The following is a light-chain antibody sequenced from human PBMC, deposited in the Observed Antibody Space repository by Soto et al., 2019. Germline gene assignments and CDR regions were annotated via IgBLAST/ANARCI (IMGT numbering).Light chain of an antibody. CDR3: YSAADNNLV. Sequence: SYELTQPSSVAVSPGQTARITCSGDVLAKKYARWFQQKPGQAPVLVIYKDSERPSGITERFYGSSSGTTVTLTISGAQVEDEADYYCYSAADNNLVFGGGTKLTVL. V-gene: IGLV3-27*01. CDR1: VLAKKY. CDR2: KDS. J-gene: IGLJ3*02.